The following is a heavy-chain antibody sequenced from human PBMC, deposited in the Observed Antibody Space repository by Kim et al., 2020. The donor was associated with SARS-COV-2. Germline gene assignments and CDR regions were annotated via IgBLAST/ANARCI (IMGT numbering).Heavy chain of an antibody. J-gene: IGHJ5*02. V-gene: IGHV4-59*01. CDR2: IDYSGDT. Sequence: ETLSLTCTVSGGSITTYHWSWIRQPPGKGLEWVGYIDYSGDTNYNPSLPSLKSRVTMSPEASKNQFTLNLSSVTAADTALYYCARGPSTGNYGRGWFARCGQGTLVTVSS. D-gene: IGHD1-7*01. CDR3: ARGPSTGNYGRGWFAR. CDR1: GGSITTYH.